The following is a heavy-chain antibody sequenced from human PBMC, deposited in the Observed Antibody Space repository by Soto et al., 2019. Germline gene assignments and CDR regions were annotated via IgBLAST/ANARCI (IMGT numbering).Heavy chain of an antibody. CDR1: GGSISSGGYY. Sequence: QVQLQESGPGLVKPSQTLSLTCTVSGGSISSGGYYWSWIRQHPGKGLEWIGYIYYSGSTYYNPSLKRRVTISVDTSKNQFSLKLSSVTAADTAVYYCARMYYYDSSSLVFQHWGQGTLVTVSS. J-gene: IGHJ1*01. D-gene: IGHD3-22*01. CDR3: ARMYYYDSSSLVFQH. V-gene: IGHV4-31*03. CDR2: IYYSGST.